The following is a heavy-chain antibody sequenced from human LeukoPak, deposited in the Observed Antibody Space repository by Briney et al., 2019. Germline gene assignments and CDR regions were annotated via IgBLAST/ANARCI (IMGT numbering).Heavy chain of an antibody. Sequence: PGGSLRLSCAASGFTFSSYAMHWVRQAPGKGLEYVSAISSSGDSTYYANSVRGRFTISRDNSKNTLYLQMGSLGAEDTAVYYCASSYGSNKNPFEYWGQGTLVTVSS. J-gene: IGHJ4*02. D-gene: IGHD4-23*01. V-gene: IGHV3-64*01. CDR1: GFTFSSYA. CDR3: ASSYGSNKNPFEY. CDR2: ISSSGDST.